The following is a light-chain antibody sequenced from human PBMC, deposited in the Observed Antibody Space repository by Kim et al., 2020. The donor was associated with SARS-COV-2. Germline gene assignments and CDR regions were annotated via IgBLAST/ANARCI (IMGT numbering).Light chain of an antibody. CDR1: SSDVGGYNY. J-gene: IGLJ1*01. V-gene: IGLV2-14*03. CDR2: DVS. CDR3: SSYASSNTFV. Sequence: QSALTQPASVSGSPGQSITISCTGTSSDVGGYNYVSWYQHHPGKATKLMIYDVSKRPSGISNRFSGSKSGNTASLTISGLQAEDEADYYCSSYASSNTFVFGTGTKVTVL.